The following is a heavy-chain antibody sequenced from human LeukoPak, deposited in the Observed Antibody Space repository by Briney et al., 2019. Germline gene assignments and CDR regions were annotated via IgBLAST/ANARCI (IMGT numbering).Heavy chain of an antibody. D-gene: IGHD4-17*01. J-gene: IGHJ3*02. V-gene: IGHV4-59*11. CDR2: ISYIGST. CDR3: ARDPTTVTKGLDI. Sequence: SETLSLTCSVSGGSISTHYWSWIRQPPGKGLEWVRYISYIGSTNYNPSLKSRVTISVDTCKNQFSLMLRSVTAADAAVYFCARDPTTVTKGLDIWGQGTMVTVSS. CDR1: GGSISTHY.